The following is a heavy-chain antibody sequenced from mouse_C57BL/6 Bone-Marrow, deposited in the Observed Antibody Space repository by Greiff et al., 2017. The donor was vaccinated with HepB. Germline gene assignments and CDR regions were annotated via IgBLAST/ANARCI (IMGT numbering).Heavy chain of an antibody. V-gene: IGHV5-16*01. CDR3: ARDDGTGCFDV. J-gene: IGHJ1*03. CDR1: GFTFSNYY. D-gene: IGHD2-3*01. CDR2: INYDGSST. Sequence: EVQREESEAGLVQPGSSMKLSCTASGFTFSNYYMAWVRQLPEKGLEWVANINYDGSSTYYLDPLKSRFIISRDNAKNILYLQMSSLTAEDAATYYCARDDGTGCFDVWGTGTTVTVSS.